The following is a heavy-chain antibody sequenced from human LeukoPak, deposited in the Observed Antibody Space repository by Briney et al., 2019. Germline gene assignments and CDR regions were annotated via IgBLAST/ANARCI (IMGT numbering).Heavy chain of an antibody. V-gene: IGHV1-18*01. CDR2: ISGNNDNP. CDR1: GYTFSNFG. J-gene: IGHJ4*02. CDR3: ARDGTSTDDY. Sequence: ASVKVSCKASGYTFSNFGINWVRQAPGQGLEWMGWISGNNDNPNYGQKFQGRLTVTTDTSTSTAYMELRNLRFDDTAVYYCARDGTSTDDYWGQGTLVTVSS. D-gene: IGHD2-2*01.